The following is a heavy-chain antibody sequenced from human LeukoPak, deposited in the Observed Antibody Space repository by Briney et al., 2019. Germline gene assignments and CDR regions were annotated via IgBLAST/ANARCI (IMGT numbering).Heavy chain of an antibody. D-gene: IGHD3-9*01. CDR3: ARDLGDFYYISLDFDY. V-gene: IGHV3-30*04. CDR1: GFTFSSNA. Sequence: PGGSLRLSCAASGFTFSSNALHWVRQAPGKGLEWVAVISYDGSNKYYADSVKGRFTISRDSSKNTLYLQMNSLRVEDTAVYYCARDLGDFYYISLDFDYWGQGALVTVSS. J-gene: IGHJ4*02. CDR2: ISYDGSNK.